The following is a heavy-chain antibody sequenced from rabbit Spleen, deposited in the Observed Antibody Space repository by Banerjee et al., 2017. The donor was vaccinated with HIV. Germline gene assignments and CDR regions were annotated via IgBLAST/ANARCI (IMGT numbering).Heavy chain of an antibody. Sequence: QSLEESGGDLVKPGASLTLTCTASGFSFSNSDYMCWVRQAPGKGLEWISCIAGSDSGFTYSATWAKGRFTISKTSSTTVTLQMTSLTVADTATYFCARDPGSSFSSYGMDLRGPGTLVTVS. D-gene: IGHD8-1*01. CDR1: GFSFSNSDY. V-gene: IGHV1S40*01. CDR2: IAGSDSGFT. CDR3: ARDPGSSFSSYGMDL. J-gene: IGHJ6*01.